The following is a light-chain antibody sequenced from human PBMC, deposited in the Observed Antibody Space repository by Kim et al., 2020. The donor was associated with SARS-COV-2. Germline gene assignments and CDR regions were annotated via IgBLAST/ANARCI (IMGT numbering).Light chain of an antibody. J-gene: IGKJ4*01. CDR1: QSSSTW. V-gene: IGKV1-5*01. CDR3: QHYNSFPLN. CDR2: DVS. Sequence: ASLGDRVTITCRASQSSSTWLAWYQQKPGKAPKVLIYDVSSLESGVPSRFSGSASGTEFTLTISSLQPDDFATYYCQHYNSFPLNFGGGTKVDIK.